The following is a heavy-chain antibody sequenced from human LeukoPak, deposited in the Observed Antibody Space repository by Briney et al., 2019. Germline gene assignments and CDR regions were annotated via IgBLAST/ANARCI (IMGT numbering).Heavy chain of an antibody. Sequence: TSETLSLTCAVSGGSISSGGYSWSWIRQPPGKGLEWIGYIYYSGSTYYNPSLKSRVTISVDTSKNQFSLKLSSVTAADTAVYYCAGTGITMIVVPQGRAFDIWGQGTMVTVSS. CDR1: GGSISSGGYS. J-gene: IGHJ3*02. CDR2: IYYSGST. CDR3: AGTGITMIVVPQGRAFDI. D-gene: IGHD3-22*01. V-gene: IGHV4-30-4*07.